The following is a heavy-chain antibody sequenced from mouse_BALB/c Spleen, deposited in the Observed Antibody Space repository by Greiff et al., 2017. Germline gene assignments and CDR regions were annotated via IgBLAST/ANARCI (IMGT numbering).Heavy chain of an antibody. V-gene: IGHV5-12-1*01. CDR2: ISSGGGST. Sequence: EVQGVESGGGLVKPGGSLKLSCAASGFAFSSYDMSWVRQTPEKRLEWVAYISSGGGSTYYPGTVKGRFTISRDNAKNTLYLQMSSLKSEDTAMYYCASGGNSLFAYWGQGTLVTVSA. CDR1: GFAFSSYD. CDR3: ASGGNSLFAY. J-gene: IGHJ3*01. D-gene: IGHD2-1*01.